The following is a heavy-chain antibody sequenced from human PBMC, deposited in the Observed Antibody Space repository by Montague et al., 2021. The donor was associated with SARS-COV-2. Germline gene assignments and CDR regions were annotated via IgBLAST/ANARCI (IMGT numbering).Heavy chain of an antibody. Sequence: SLRLSCAASGFTFSSYAMSWVRQAPGKGLEWVSVIYSGGSSTYYADSVKGRFTISGDNSKNTLYLQMNSLRVEDTAVYYCAKGGMVRGNGYYYYGMDVWGQGTTVTVSS. CDR2: IYSGGSST. J-gene: IGHJ6*02. CDR1: GFTFSSYA. CDR3: AKGGMVRGNGYYYYGMDV. D-gene: IGHD3-10*01. V-gene: IGHV3-23*03.